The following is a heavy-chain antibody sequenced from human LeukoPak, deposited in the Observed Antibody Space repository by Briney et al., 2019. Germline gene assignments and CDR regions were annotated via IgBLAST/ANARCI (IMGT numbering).Heavy chain of an antibody. CDR1: GGIFRNYA. CDR2: IIPIFVTP. Sequence: GASVKVSCKASGGIFRNYAISWVRQAPGQGLEWMGGIIPIFVTPNYAQKFQGRATITTDESTSTAYMELSSLRSEDTAVYYCASGNRDGYNHHYYYYTDVWGKGTMVTVSS. D-gene: IGHD5-24*01. CDR3: ASGNRDGYNHHYYYYTDV. J-gene: IGHJ6*03. V-gene: IGHV1-69*05.